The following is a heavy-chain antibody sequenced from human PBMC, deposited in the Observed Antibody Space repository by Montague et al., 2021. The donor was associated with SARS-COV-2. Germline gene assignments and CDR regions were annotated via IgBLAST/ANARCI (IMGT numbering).Heavy chain of an antibody. CDR1: GFTFSSYS. J-gene: IGHJ4*02. CDR3: ARDQPPLYYYDSSGYPDY. Sequence: SLRLSCAASGFTFSSYSMNWVRQAPGKGPEWVSSISSSSSYIYYADSVKGRFTISRDNAKNSLYLQMNSLRAEDTAVYYCARDQPPLYYYDSSGYPDYWGQGTLVTVSS. CDR2: ISSSSSYI. D-gene: IGHD3-22*01. V-gene: IGHV3-21*01.